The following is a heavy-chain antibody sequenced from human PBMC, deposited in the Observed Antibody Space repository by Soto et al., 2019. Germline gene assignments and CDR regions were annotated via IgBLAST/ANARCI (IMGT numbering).Heavy chain of an antibody. V-gene: IGHV3-11*06. CDR1: GFTFSDYY. CDR3: ARGGVRGTTSRGQVYN. J-gene: IGHJ4*02. CDR2: ISSSSDYT. D-gene: IGHD1-7*01. Sequence: QVQVVESGGGLVKPGGSLRLSCAASGFTFSDYYMNWIRQAPGKGLEWVSYISSSSDYTKYADSVKGRFTISRDNAKSSLYLQMNSLRAEATGVYYCARGGVRGTTSRGQVYNWGQGTLVTVSS.